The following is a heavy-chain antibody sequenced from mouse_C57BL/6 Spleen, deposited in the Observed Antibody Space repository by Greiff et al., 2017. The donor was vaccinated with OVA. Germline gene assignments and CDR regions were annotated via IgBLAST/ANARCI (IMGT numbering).Heavy chain of an antibody. Sequence: VQLQQSGPELVKPGASVKIPCKASGYTFTDYNMDWVQQSHGKSLEWIGDINPNNGGTIYNQKFKGKATLTVDKAYSTAYMELRSLTSEDTAVYYCAKRSPGCIYYGYWYFDVWGTGTTVTVSS. D-gene: IGHD2-1*01. J-gene: IGHJ1*03. CDR2: INPNNGGT. V-gene: IGHV1-18*01. CDR3: AKRSPGCIYYGYWYFDV. CDR1: GYTFTDYN.